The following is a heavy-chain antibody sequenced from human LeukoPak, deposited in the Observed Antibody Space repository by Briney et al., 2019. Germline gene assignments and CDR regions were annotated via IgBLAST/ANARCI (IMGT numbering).Heavy chain of an antibody. CDR1: GGSISSSSYY. J-gene: IGHJ6*02. D-gene: IGHD2-21*01. CDR2: IYYSGST. CDR3: AREVKAVPDCYYYGMDV. Sequence: SETLSLTCTVSGGSISSSSYYWGWIRQPPGKGLEWIGSIYYSGSTYYNPSLKSRVTISVDTSKNQFSLKLSSVTAADTAVYYCAREVKAVPDCYYYGMDVWGQGTTVTVSS. V-gene: IGHV4-39*07.